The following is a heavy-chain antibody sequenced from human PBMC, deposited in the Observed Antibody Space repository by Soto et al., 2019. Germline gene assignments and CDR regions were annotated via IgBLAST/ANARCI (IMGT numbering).Heavy chain of an antibody. J-gene: IGHJ5*02. D-gene: IGHD3-10*01. CDR3: ARGFFRQKDRRITMVRGVSPARFDP. CDR1: GGSISSYY. CDR2: IYYSGST. Sequence: SETLSLTCTVFGGSISSYYWSWIRQPPGKGLEWIGYIYYSGSTNYNPSLKSRVTISVDTSKNQFSLKLSSVTAADTAVYYCARGFFRQKDRRITMVRGVSPARFDPWGQGTLVTVSS. V-gene: IGHV4-59*08.